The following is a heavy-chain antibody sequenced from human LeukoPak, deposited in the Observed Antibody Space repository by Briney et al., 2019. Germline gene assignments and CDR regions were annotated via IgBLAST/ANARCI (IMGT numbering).Heavy chain of an antibody. CDR1: AGSISTIHYF. CDR3: ATVAVEWSTSDDAFDI. J-gene: IGHJ3*02. D-gene: IGHD3-3*01. V-gene: IGHV4-39*07. Sequence: SETLSLTCSVSAGSISTIHYFWGSIRQPPGKGLGWNGNIFYRGSTYYIPSLKSRVTISLHTPTNQPSLKLSSVTPADTAVNYCATVAVEWSTSDDAFDIWGQGTMVTVSS. CDR2: IFYRGST.